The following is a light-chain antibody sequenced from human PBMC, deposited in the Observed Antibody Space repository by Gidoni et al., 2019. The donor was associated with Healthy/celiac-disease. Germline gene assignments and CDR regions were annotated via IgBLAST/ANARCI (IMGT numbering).Light chain of an antibody. V-gene: IGKV1-8*01. CDR3: QQYYSYPPT. CDR1: QGISSY. J-gene: IGKJ1*01. CDR2: AAS. Sequence: AIRMTQSPSSFSASTGDRVTITCRASQGISSYLDWYQQKPGKAPKLLIYAASTLQSGVPSRFSGSGSGSDFTLSISCLQSEDFATYYFQQYYSYPPTFGQGTKVEIK.